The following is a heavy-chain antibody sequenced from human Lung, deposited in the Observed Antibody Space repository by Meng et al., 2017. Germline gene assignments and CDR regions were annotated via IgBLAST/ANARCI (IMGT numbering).Heavy chain of an antibody. Sequence: QVQLQRWAGGLLQPSEPLSLSFVVSGCSVSDYYWSWIRQPPGKGLELIGEINHRGSTNYNPSLESRATISVDTSQNNLSLKLSSVTAADSAVYYCARGPTTMAHDFDYWGQGTLVTVSS. J-gene: IGHJ4*02. CDR3: ARGPTTMAHDFDY. V-gene: IGHV4-34*01. CDR1: GCSVSDYY. D-gene: IGHD4-11*01. CDR2: INHRGST.